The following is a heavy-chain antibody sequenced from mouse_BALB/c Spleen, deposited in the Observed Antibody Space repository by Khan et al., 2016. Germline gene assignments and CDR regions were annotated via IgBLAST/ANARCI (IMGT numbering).Heavy chain of an antibody. CDR3: ARDMGTGVYWYFDV. CDR2: IRNKANGYTT. D-gene: IGHD3-3*01. J-gene: IGHJ1*01. V-gene: IGHV7-3*02. Sequence: EVELVESGGGLVQPGGSLRLSCATSGFTFTDYYISWVRQPPGKALEWLGFIRNKANGYTTEYSASVKGQFTISRDNSQNILYLQMNTLGAEDSATYYCARDMGTGVYWYFDVWGAGTTVTVSS. CDR1: GFTFTDYY.